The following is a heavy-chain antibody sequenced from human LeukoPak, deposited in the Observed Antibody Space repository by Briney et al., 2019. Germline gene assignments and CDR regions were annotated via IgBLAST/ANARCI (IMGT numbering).Heavy chain of an antibody. CDR2: ISWNGDTT. V-gene: IGHV3-43*01. D-gene: IGHD6-19*01. CDR3: AXDMGWRVAXAGGGYMDA. J-gene: IGHJ6*03. CDR1: GFLFDDYT. Sequence: PGGSLRLSCAASGFLFDDYTMHWVRQAPGKGLEWVSFISWNGDTTYYADAVRGRFTIFRDNSKNSLHLQMNSLRTEDTGFYYCAXDMGWRVAXAGGGYMDAWGKGTTVAVSS.